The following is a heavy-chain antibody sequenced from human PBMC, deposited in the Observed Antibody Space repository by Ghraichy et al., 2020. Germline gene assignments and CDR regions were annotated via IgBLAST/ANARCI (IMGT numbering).Heavy chain of an antibody. J-gene: IGHJ4*02. CDR1: GFTFSSYS. CDR2: ISSNSRTT. D-gene: IGHD3-16*02. V-gene: IGHV3-48*02. CDR3: ARDRDDNWGTYRYTCDN. Sequence: GDLRLSCAASGFTFSSYSMNWVRQAPGKGLEWVSYISSNSRTTYYADSVKGRFTISRDNAKNSLYLQMHSLRDEDTAVYYCARDRDDNWGTYRYTCDNWGQGTLVTVSS.